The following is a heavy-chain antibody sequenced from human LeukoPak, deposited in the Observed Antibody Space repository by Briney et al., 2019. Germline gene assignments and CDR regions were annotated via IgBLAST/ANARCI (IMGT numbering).Heavy chain of an antibody. CDR2: INPNSGGT. D-gene: IGHD6-6*01. CDR1: GYTFTGYY. Sequence: GASVKVSCKASGYTFTGYYMHWVRQAPGQGLEWMGWINPNSGGTNYAQKFQGRVTMTRDTSISTAYMELSRLRSDDTAVYYCARDKSIAATYYYYYYMDVWGKGTTVTISS. J-gene: IGHJ6*03. CDR3: ARDKSIAATYYYYYYMDV. V-gene: IGHV1-2*02.